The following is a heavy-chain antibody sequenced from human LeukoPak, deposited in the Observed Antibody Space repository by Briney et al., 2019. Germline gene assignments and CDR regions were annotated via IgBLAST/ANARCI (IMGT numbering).Heavy chain of an antibody. V-gene: IGHV4-59*01. J-gene: IGHJ4*02. D-gene: IGHD4-17*01. CDR3: ARAASVTTFLFDY. CDR1: GGSISSYY. CDR2: IYYSGST. Sequence: PSETLSLTCTVSGGSISSYYWSWIRQPPGKGLEWIGYIYYSGSTNYNPSLKSRVTISVDTSKNQFSLKLSSVTAADTAVYYCARAASVTTFLFDYWGQGTLVTVSS.